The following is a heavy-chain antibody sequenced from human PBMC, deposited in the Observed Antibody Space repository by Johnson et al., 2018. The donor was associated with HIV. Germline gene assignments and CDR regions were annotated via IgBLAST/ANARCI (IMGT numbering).Heavy chain of an antibody. CDR2: ISWNSGSI. Sequence: EVQLVESGGGVVQPGRSLRLSCAASGFTFSSYGMHWVRQAPGKGLEWVSGISWNSGSIGYVDSVKGRFTISRDNSKNTLYLQMNSLRAEDTALYYCARVWAGGGDAFDIWGQGTMVTVSS. CDR3: ARVWAGGGDAFDI. CDR1: GFTFSSYG. D-gene: IGHD1-26*01. V-gene: IGHV3-9*01. J-gene: IGHJ3*02.